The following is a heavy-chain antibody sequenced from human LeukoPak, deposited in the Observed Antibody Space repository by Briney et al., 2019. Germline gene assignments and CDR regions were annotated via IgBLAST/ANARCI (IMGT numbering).Heavy chain of an antibody. V-gene: IGHV3-21*01. J-gene: IGHJ4*02. CDR2: ISSSSSYI. CDR3: ARAEEYYDFCFD. D-gene: IGHD3-3*01. Sequence: GGSLRLSCAASGFTFSSYSMNWVRQAPGKGLEWVSSISSSSSYIYYADSVKGRFTISRDNAKNSLYLQMNSLRAEDTAVYYCARAEEYYDFCFDWGQGTLVTVSS. CDR1: GFTFSSYS.